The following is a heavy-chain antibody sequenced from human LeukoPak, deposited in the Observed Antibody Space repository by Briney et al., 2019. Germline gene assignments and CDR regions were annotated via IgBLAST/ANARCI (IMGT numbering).Heavy chain of an antibody. D-gene: IGHD3-3*01. CDR1: GFTFSSYW. J-gene: IGHJ4*02. CDR2: IKQDGSEK. Sequence: GGSLRLSCAASGFTFSSYWMSWVRQAPGKGLEWVASIKQDGSEKYYVDSVKGRFTSSRDNAKNSLYLQMNSLRAEDTAVYYCARYVYYDFWSGFVYHFDYWGQGTLVTVSS. V-gene: IGHV3-7*01. CDR3: ARYVYYDFWSGFVYHFDY.